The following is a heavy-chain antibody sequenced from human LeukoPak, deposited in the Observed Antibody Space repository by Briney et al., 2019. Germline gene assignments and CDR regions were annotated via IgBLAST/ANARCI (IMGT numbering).Heavy chain of an antibody. Sequence: GRSLRLSCAASGFTFSSYAMHWVRQAPGKGLEWVAVISYDGSNKYYADSVKGRFTISRDNSKNTLYLRMNSLRAEDTAVYYCVAPGYCSSTSCYTFDYWGQGTLVTVSS. V-gene: IGHV3-30*04. J-gene: IGHJ4*02. CDR2: ISYDGSNK. CDR1: GFTFSSYA. D-gene: IGHD2-2*02. CDR3: VAPGYCSSTSCYTFDY.